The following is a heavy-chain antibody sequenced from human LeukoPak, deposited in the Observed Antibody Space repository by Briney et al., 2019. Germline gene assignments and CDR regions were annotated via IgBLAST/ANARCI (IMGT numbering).Heavy chain of an antibody. D-gene: IGHD2-2*01. V-gene: IGHV4-34*01. CDR3: ARVGGDIVVVPAARRPAPYFDY. J-gene: IGHJ4*02. CDR1: GGSFSGNY. CDR2: INYSGST. Sequence: SQTLSLTCVVYGGSFSGNYWSWIRQPPGKGLEWIGEINYSGSTNYNPSLKSRVTISVDTSKHQFSLKLSSVTAADTAVYYCARVGGDIVVVPAARRPAPYFDYWGQGNLVTVSS.